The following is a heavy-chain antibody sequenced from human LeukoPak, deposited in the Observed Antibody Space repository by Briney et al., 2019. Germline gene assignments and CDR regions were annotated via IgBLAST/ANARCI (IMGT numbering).Heavy chain of an antibody. CDR2: ISWNSGSI. V-gene: IGHV3-9*03. CDR3: AKAAGTGLGAFDI. CDR1: VFTFDDYA. J-gene: IGHJ3*02. Sequence: PGGSLRLSCAASVFTFDDYAMHWVRQAPGKGLEWVSGISWNSGSIGYADSVKGRFTISRDNAKNSLYLQMNSLRAEDMALYYCAKAAGTGLGAFDIWGQGTMVTVSS. D-gene: IGHD6-13*01.